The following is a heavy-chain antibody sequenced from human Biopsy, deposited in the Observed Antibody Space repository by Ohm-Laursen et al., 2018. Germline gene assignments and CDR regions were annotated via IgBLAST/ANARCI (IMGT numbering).Heavy chain of an antibody. CDR2: ISWNSDSI. V-gene: IGHV3-9*01. D-gene: IGHD6-13*01. Sequence: SLRLSCTASGFSFANYVMHWVRQAPGKGLEWVSGISWNSDSISYADSVKGRFTISRDNAKNPLYLQMNSLRSEDTALYYCAKDRYPSSWHYYYGMDVWGQGTTVTVSS. J-gene: IGHJ6*02. CDR1: GFSFANYV. CDR3: AKDRYPSSWHYYYGMDV.